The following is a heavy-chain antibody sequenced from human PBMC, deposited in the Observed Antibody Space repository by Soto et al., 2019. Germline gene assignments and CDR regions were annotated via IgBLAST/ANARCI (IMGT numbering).Heavy chain of an antibody. D-gene: IGHD5-18*01. CDR1: GGSFSGYY. Sequence: QVQLQQWGAGLLKPSETLSLTCAVYGGSFSGYYWSWIRQPPGKGLEWIGEINHSGSTNYNPSLKSRVTXXVXTXKNQFSLKLSSVTAADTAVYYCARGSRGYSYGSIDYWGQGTLVTVSS. CDR2: INHSGST. CDR3: ARGSRGYSYGSIDY. J-gene: IGHJ4*02. V-gene: IGHV4-34*01.